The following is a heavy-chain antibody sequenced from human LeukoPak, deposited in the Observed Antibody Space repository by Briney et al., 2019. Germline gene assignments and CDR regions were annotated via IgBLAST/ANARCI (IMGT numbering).Heavy chain of an antibody. D-gene: IGHD3-3*01. J-gene: IGHJ4*02. CDR1: GFTFSNFG. V-gene: IGHV3-30*03. Sequence: GRSLRLSCAASGFTFSNFGMHWVRQAPGKGLEWVAVISYDGKNEYYTDSVRGRFTISRDNAKNSLYLQMNSLRAEDTAVYYCARCPFYDFWSGYYLDYWGQGTLVTVSS. CDR2: ISYDGKNE. CDR3: ARCPFYDFWSGYYLDY.